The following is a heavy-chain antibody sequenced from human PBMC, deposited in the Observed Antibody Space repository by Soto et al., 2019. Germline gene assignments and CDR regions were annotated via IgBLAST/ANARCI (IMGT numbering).Heavy chain of an antibody. CDR3: TRKGAAASYAHYYMDV. Sequence: SETLSLTCTVSGGSISPYYWSWIRQPPGKGLEWIGYVYYSGNTNYNPSLESRVTISVDTSRNRFSLNLTSATAADTAVYYCTRKGAAASYAHYYMDVWGRGTAVTVSS. D-gene: IGHD6-13*01. CDR2: VYYSGNT. J-gene: IGHJ6*03. V-gene: IGHV4-59*01. CDR1: GGSISPYY.